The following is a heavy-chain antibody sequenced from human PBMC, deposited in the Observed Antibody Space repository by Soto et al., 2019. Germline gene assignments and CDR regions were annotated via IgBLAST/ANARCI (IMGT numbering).Heavy chain of an antibody. CDR2: ISPSFGTP. Sequence: QVQLVQSGAEVKKPGSSVKVSCKASGGTFSSYYITWVRQAPGHGLEWMGGISPSFGTPNYARKFQGRVTITADESTSTAYMELSSLTSEDTAVYYCARDYDNWSFDYWGQGTLVTVSS. D-gene: IGHD1-20*01. CDR3: ARDYDNWSFDY. CDR1: GGTFSSYY. V-gene: IGHV1-69*01. J-gene: IGHJ4*02.